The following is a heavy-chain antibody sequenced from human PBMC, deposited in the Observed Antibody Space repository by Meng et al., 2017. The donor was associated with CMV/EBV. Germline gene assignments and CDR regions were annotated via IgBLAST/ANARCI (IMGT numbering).Heavy chain of an antibody. J-gene: IGHJ6*02. Sequence: SETLSLTCAISVDSVSSNSAAWNWIRQSPSRGLEWLGRTYYRSKWYNDYAVSVKSRITINPDTSKNQFSLQLNSVTPEDTAVYYCARDAEPPVVTPYYYYYGMDVWGQGTTVTVSS. CDR3: ARDAEPPVVTPYYYYYGMDV. CDR2: TYYRSKWYN. CDR1: VDSVSSNSAA. V-gene: IGHV6-1*01. D-gene: IGHD4-23*01.